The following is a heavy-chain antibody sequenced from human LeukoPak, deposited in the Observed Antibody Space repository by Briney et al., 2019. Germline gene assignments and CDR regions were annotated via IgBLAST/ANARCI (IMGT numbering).Heavy chain of an antibody. CDR2: INPSGGST. J-gene: IGHJ6*02. CDR3: AREAVAGTTKLNYGMDV. Sequence: ASVKVSCKASGYTFTSYYTHWVRQAPGQGLEWMGIINPSGGSTSYAQKFQGRVTMTRDTSTSTVYMELSSLRSEDTAVYYCAREAVAGTTKLNYGMDVWGQGTTVTVSS. CDR1: GYTFTSYY. V-gene: IGHV1-46*01. D-gene: IGHD6-19*01.